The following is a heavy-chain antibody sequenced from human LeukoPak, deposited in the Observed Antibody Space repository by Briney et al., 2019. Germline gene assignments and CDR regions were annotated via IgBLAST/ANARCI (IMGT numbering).Heavy chain of an antibody. D-gene: IGHD2-15*01. CDR3: ARSSSRYCSGGSCYSRVLGYFDY. Sequence: GGSLRLSCAASGFTFSSYEMNWVRQAPGKGLEWVSYISSSGSTIYYADSVKGRFTISRDNAKNSLYLQMNSLRAEDTAVYYCARSSSRYCSGGSCYSRVLGYFDYWGQGTLVTVSS. V-gene: IGHV3-48*03. CDR1: GFTFSSYE. CDR2: ISSSGSTI. J-gene: IGHJ4*02.